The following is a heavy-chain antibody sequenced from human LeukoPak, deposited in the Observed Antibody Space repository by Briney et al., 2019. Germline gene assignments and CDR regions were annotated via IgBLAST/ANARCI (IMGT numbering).Heavy chain of an antibody. D-gene: IGHD3-9*01. Sequence: PGGSLRLSCAASGFTSSDYYMSWIRQAPGKGLEWVSYISSISSYTNYADSVKGRFTISRDNAKNSLYLQMNSLRAEDTAVYYCAKAIGGIRYFDWYNWFDPWGQGTLVTVSS. CDR2: ISSISSYT. J-gene: IGHJ5*02. V-gene: IGHV3-11*05. CDR1: GFTSSDYY. CDR3: AKAIGGIRYFDWYNWFDP.